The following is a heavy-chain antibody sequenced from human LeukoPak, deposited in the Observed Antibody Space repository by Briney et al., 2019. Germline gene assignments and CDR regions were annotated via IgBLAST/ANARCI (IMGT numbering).Heavy chain of an antibody. CDR2: VCTRGST. CDR1: GGSISSPDSY. CDR3: ARGTFQILSGYWYYYGMDV. J-gene: IGHJ6*02. Sequence: SETLSLTCTVSGGSISSPDSYWDWIRQPPGKGLEWIGRVCTRGSTYYNPSLKSRVAMSLDTSKTQFSLKLNSVTAADTAVYYCARGTFQILSGYWYYYGMDVWGRGTTVTVSS. V-gene: IGHV4-39*07. D-gene: IGHD3-9*01.